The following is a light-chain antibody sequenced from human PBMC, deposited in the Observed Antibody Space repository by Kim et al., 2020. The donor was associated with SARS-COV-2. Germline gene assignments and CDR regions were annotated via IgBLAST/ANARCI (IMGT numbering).Light chain of an antibody. CDR3: HQRSNWPLT. CDR2: DAS. Sequence: EIVLTQSPATLSLSPGERATLSCRASQSVSSYLAWYQQKPGQAPRLLIYDASNRATGIPGRFSGSGSGTDFTLTISSLEPEDFALYYCHQRSNWPLTFGGVTKVDIK. CDR1: QSVSSY. V-gene: IGKV3-11*01. J-gene: IGKJ4*01.